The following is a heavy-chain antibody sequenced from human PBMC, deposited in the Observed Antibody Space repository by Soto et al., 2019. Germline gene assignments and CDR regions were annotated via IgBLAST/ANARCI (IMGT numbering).Heavy chain of an antibody. J-gene: IGHJ4*02. V-gene: IGHV3-23*01. D-gene: IGHD5-18*01. Sequence: GGSLRLSCAASGFTFRSYAMTWVRQAPGKGLEWVSVITYNGDNTFYADSVKGRFTISRDNSKDTVYLQMNSLRAEDAAVYYCARYIRGPTVFYFDFWGPGVLVTVSS. CDR1: GFTFRSYA. CDR3: ARYIRGPTVFYFDF. CDR2: ITYNGDNT.